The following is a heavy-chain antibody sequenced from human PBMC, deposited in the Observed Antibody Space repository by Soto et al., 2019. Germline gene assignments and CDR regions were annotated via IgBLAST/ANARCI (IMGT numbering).Heavy chain of an antibody. CDR3: ASGIAVAGTELVNYYGVDV. CDR1: GFTFSSYS. D-gene: IGHD6-19*01. Sequence: GRSLRLSCAASGFTFSSYSMNWVSQAPGKGLEWVSSISSSSSYIYYADSVKGRFTISRDNAKNSLYLQMNSLRAEDTAVYYCASGIAVAGTELVNYYGVDVWGQGTTVTVSS. V-gene: IGHV3-21*01. CDR2: ISSSSSYI. J-gene: IGHJ6*02.